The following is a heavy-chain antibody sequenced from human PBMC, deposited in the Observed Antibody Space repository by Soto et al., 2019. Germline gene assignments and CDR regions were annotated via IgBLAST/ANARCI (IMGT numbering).Heavy chain of an antibody. J-gene: IGHJ5*02. V-gene: IGHV3-7*01. CDR3: ASDRGYNRFDP. D-gene: IGHD1-20*01. CDR1: AFSFTNYW. Sequence: EVQLVESGGGLVQPGGSLRLSCAASAFSFTNYWIAWVRQAPGKGLEWMANINEDGSVKNSVDSVKGRFTISRDNAKKSLYLQMNSLRAEDTAVYYCASDRGYNRFDPWGQGTLVTVSP. CDR2: INEDGSVK.